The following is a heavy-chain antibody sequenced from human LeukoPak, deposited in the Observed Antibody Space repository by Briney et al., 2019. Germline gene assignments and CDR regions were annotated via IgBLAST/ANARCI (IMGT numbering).Heavy chain of an antibody. V-gene: IGHV4-59*01. CDR1: GGSISNYF. CDR3: ARPSRSVSTAGAFDI. Sequence: SETLSLTCTVSGGSISNYFWSWIRQPPGKGLEWIGYIYYSGGTNYNPSLKSRVTISVDTSKNQFSLKLSPVTAAGTAVYYCARPSRSVSTAGAFDIWGQGTMVTVSS. J-gene: IGHJ3*02. CDR2: IYYSGGT. D-gene: IGHD5/OR15-5a*01.